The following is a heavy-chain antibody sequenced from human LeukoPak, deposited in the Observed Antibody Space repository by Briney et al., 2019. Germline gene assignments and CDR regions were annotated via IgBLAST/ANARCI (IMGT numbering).Heavy chain of an antibody. CDR1: GGSISSYY. D-gene: IGHD3-22*01. CDR2: IYYSGST. CDR3: AREGSITMIVVPIAGYFDY. V-gene: IGHV4-59*12. J-gene: IGHJ4*02. Sequence: SETLSLTCTVSGGSISSYYWSWIRQPPGKGLEWIGYIYYSGSTNYNPSLKSRVTISVDTSKNQFSLKLSSVTAADTAVYYCAREGSITMIVVPIAGYFDYWGQGTLVTVSS.